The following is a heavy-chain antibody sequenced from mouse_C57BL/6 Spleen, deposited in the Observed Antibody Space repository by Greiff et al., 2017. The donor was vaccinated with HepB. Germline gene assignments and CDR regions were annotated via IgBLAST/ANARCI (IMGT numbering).Heavy chain of an antibody. V-gene: IGHV3-6*01. D-gene: IGHD1-1*01. CDR1: GYSITSGYY. Sequence: ESGPGLVKPSQSLSLTCSVTGYSITSGYYWNWIRQFPGNKLEWMGYISYDGSNNYNPSLKNRISITRDTSKNQFFLKLNSVTTEDTATYYCARVPYYGSSYYFDYWGQGTTLTVSS. CDR3: ARVPYYGSSYYFDY. J-gene: IGHJ2*01. CDR2: ISYDGSN.